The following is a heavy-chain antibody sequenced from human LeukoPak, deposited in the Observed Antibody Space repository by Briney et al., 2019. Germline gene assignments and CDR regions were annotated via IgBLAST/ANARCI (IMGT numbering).Heavy chain of an antibody. J-gene: IGHJ4*02. CDR2: VYYSGST. CDR3: ARERGTVATSYYFDY. V-gene: IGHV4-59*01. CDR1: GGSISSYY. Sequence: SETLSLTCTVSGGSISSYYWSWIRQPPGKGLEWIGYVYYSGSTNYNPSLKSRVTISVDTSKNQFSLKLSSMTAADTAVYYCARERGTVATSYYFDYWGQGTLVTVSS. D-gene: IGHD4-17*01.